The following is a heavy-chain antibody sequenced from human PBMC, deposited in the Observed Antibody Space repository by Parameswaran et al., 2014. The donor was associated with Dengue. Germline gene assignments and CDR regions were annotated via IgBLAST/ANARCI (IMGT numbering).Heavy chain of an antibody. V-gene: IGHV3-49*02. CDR2: IRSKAYGGTT. D-gene: IGHD6-13*01. Sequence: VRQMPGKGLEWVGFIRSKAYGGTTEYAASVKGRFTISRDDSKSIAYLQMNSLKTEDTAVYYCTKEGDSSSWYSFFDYWGQGTLVTVSS. J-gene: IGHJ4*02. CDR3: TKEGDSSSWYSFFDY.